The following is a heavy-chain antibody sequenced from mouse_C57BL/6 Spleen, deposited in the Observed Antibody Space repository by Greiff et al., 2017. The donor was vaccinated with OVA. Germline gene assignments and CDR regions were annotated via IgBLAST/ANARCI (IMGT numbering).Heavy chain of an antibody. CDR1: GYTFTEYT. Sequence: VQRVESGAELVKPGASVKLSCKASGYTFTEYTIHWVKQRSGQGLEWIGWFYPGSGSIKYNEKFKDKATLTADKSSSTVYMELSRLTSEDSAVYCCARHGRGLGLGPYFDYWGQGTTLTVSS. J-gene: IGHJ2*01. D-gene: IGHD4-1*01. CDR3: ARHGRGLGLGPYFDY. V-gene: IGHV1-62-2*01. CDR2: FYPGSGSI.